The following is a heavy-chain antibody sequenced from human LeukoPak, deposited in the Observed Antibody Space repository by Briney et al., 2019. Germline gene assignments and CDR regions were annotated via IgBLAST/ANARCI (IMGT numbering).Heavy chain of an antibody. Sequence: GGPLRLSCAASGFTFSDYYMSWIRQAPGKGLEWVSYISSSGSTIYYADSVKGRFTISRDNAKNSLYLQMNSLRAEDTAVYYCASDYDILTGYYRFDYWGQGTLVTVSS. V-gene: IGHV3-11*04. CDR2: ISSSGSTI. J-gene: IGHJ4*02. D-gene: IGHD3-9*01. CDR1: GFTFSDYY. CDR3: ASDYDILTGYYRFDY.